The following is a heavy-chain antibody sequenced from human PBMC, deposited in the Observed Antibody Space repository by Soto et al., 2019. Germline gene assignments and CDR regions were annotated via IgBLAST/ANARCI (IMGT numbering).Heavy chain of an antibody. CDR3: ASLRGSNL. CDR2: IIPIISKT. Sequence: QVQLVQSGPELKKPGSSVKVSCKASGGTFNSYTITWVRQAPGQGLEWMGRIIPIISKTNYAQKFQGRVTITADKSTTTAYRERKILRFGDTAMDYCASLRGSNLWGQGTTVTVSS. D-gene: IGHD3-10*01. V-gene: IGHV1-69*02. CDR1: GGTFNSYT. J-gene: IGHJ6*02.